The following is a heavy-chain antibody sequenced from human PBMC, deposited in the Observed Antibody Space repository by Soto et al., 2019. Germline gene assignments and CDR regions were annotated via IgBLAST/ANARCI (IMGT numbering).Heavy chain of an antibody. CDR2: IWYDGSNK. V-gene: IGHV3-33*01. CDR1: GFTFSSYG. CDR3: AREKEGGYSYRSHYYYGMDV. Sequence: QVQLVESGGGVVQPGRSLRLSCAASGFTFSSYGMHWVRQAPGKGLEWVAVIWYDGSNKYYADSVKGRFTISRDNSKNTLYLQMNSLRAEVTAVYYCAREKEGGYSYRSHYYYGMDVWGQGTTVTVSS. D-gene: IGHD5-18*01. J-gene: IGHJ6*02.